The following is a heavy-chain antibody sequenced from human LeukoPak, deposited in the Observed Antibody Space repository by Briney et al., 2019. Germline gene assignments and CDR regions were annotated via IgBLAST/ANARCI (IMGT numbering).Heavy chain of an antibody. CDR1: GFTFTTYT. CDR2: IKEDGGER. V-gene: IGHV3-7*01. Sequence: PGGTLRLSCAASGFTFTTYTMTWVRQAPGKGLEWVANIKEDGGERNYMDSVEGRFAISRDNAKNSVYLQMNSLRVEDTAVYYCAREYWGVDYWGQGTLVTVSS. D-gene: IGHD2-8*02. J-gene: IGHJ4*02. CDR3: AREYWGVDY.